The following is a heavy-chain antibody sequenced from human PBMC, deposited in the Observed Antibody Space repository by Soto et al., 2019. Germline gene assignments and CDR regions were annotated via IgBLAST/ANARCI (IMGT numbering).Heavy chain of an antibody. CDR2: IYYSGST. J-gene: IGHJ5*02. Sequence: NPSWTLSLTCTVSGGSISIYYLSLIRQPPGKGLEWIGYIYYSGSTNYNPSLKSRVTISVDTSKNQFSLKLSSVTAADTAVYYCAKVNDFWTGYYSTTWFDAWGQGTLVTVSS. D-gene: IGHD3-3*01. CDR3: AKVNDFWTGYYSTTWFDA. V-gene: IGHV4-59*01. CDR1: GGSISIYY.